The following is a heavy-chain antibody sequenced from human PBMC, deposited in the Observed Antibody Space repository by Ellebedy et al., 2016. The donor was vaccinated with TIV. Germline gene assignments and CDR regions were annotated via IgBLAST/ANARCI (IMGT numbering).Heavy chain of an antibody. CDR3: AHKGVDYYQTTFES. V-gene: IGHV2-5*02. D-gene: IGHD2-21*02. J-gene: IGHJ4*02. CDR1: GFSLETSGVG. Sequence: SGPTLVXPTQTLTLTCTFSGFSLETSGVGVGWIRQPPGGALEWLALIYWDDVKRYRTSLQSRLTITKDTSKNLVVLTMTNMDPVDTATYYCAHKGVDYYQTTFESWGQGTLVTVSS. CDR2: IYWDDVK.